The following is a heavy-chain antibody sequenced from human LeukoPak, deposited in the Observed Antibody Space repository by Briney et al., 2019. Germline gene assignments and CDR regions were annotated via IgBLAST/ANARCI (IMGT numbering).Heavy chain of an antibody. CDR3: ARGMTTVTTLPDYGMDV. D-gene: IGHD4-17*01. J-gene: IGHJ6*02. CDR1: GYTFTSYA. V-gene: IGHV1-3*01. Sequence: ASVKVSCKASGYTFTSYAMHWVRQAPGQRLEWMGWINAGNGNTKYSQKFQGRVTITRDTSASTAYMELSSLRSEDTAVYYCARGMTTVTTLPDYGMDVWGQGTTVTVSS. CDR2: INAGNGNT.